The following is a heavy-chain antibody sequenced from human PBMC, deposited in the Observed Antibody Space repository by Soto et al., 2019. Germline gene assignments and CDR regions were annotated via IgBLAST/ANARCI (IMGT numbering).Heavy chain of an antibody. D-gene: IGHD3-10*01. V-gene: IGHV4-59*01. Sequence: QVQLQESGPGLVKPSETLSLTCTVSGGSISSYYWSWIRQPPGKGLEWIGYIYYSGSTNYNPSLRSRVTTSVDTSKNQFSLKLSSVTAADTAVYYCARGGSGSYHYYYYGMDVWGQGTTVTVSS. CDR1: GGSISSYY. J-gene: IGHJ6*02. CDR2: IYYSGST. CDR3: ARGGSGSYHYYYYGMDV.